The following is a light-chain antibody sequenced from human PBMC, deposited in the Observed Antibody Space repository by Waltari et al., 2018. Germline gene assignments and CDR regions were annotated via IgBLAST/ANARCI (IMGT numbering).Light chain of an antibody. J-gene: IGLJ2*01. CDR1: SSDVGGYNY. CDR2: EVS. Sequence: QSALTQPASVSGSPGQSITISCTGTSSDVGGYNYVSWYQQHPGKAPKLMIYEVSKRPAGVSKRFSGSKSGNAASLTIAGLQAEDEADYSCSSYTSSSTFSVVFGGGTKLTVL. CDR3: SSYTSSSTFSVV. V-gene: IGLV2-14*01.